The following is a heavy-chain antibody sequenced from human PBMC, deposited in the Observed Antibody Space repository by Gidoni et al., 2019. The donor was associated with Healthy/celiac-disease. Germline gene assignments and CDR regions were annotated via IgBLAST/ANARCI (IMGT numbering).Heavy chain of an antibody. CDR1: GGSISSYY. Sequence: QVQLQESGPGLVKPSETLSLTCTVSGGSISSYYWSWIRQPPGKGLEWIGYIYYSGSTNYNPSLKSRVTISVDTSKNQFSLKLSSVTAADTAVYYCAREGYGDPFDYWGQGTLVTVSS. CDR2: IYYSGST. V-gene: IGHV4-59*01. CDR3: AREGYGDPFDY. J-gene: IGHJ4*02. D-gene: IGHD4-17*01.